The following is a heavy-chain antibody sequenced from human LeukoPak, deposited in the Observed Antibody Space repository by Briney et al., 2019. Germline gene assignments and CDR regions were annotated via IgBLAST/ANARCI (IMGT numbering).Heavy chain of an antibody. CDR1: GGSISSYY. Sequence: WETLSLTCAVSGGSISSYYWSWVRQPPRKGLEWIGSIYDSGSTYYNPSLKSRVTMSVDTSKNQFSLNLSSVTAADTAVYYCATVRRGFGESSKYYSYYYMDVWGKGTTVTVSS. CDR2: IYDSGST. D-gene: IGHD3-10*01. J-gene: IGHJ6*03. V-gene: IGHV4-59*04. CDR3: ATVRRGFGESSKYYSYYYMDV.